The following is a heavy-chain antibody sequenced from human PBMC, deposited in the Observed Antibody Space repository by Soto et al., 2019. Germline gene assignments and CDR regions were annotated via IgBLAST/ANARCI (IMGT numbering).Heavy chain of an antibody. V-gene: IGHV3-64*01. CDR2: ISSNGGST. J-gene: IGHJ5*02. CDR1: GFTFTSYW. Sequence: GGSLRLSCAASGFTFTSYWMHWVRQAPGKGLVYVSAISSNGGSTYYANSVKGRFTISRDNSKNTLYLQMGSLRAEDMAVYYCARDRLAAAGTSWFDPWGQGTLVTVSS. CDR3: ARDRLAAAGTSWFDP. D-gene: IGHD6-13*01.